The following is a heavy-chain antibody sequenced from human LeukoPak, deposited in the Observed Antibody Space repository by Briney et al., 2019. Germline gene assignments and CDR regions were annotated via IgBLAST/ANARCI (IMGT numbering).Heavy chain of an antibody. CDR2: IYTSGST. CDR1: GGSISSGSYY. Sequence: SETLSLTCTVSGGSISSGSYYWSWIRQPAGKGLEWIGRIYTSGSTNYNPSLKSRVTISVDTSKNQFSLKLSSVTAADTAVYYCARSEGNYYDLFDIWGQGTMVTISS. V-gene: IGHV4-61*02. CDR3: ARSEGNYYDLFDI. J-gene: IGHJ3*02. D-gene: IGHD3-22*01.